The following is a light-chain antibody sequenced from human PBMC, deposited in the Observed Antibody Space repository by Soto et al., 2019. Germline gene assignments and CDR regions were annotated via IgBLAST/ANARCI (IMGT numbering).Light chain of an antibody. Sequence: IVMTQSPLSLPVTPGEPASISCRSSQSLLHSNGYSYLEWYLQKPGQSPQLLIYLGSNRASGGPYRLSGSGTSKDFSMKISRMEAEDVGVYYCMQARQTPYTFGQGTKLEIK. J-gene: IGKJ2*01. V-gene: IGKV2-28*01. CDR2: LGS. CDR3: MQARQTPYT. CDR1: QSLLHSNGYSY.